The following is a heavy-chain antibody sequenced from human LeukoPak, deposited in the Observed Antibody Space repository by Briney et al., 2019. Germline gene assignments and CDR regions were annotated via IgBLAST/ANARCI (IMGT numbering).Heavy chain of an antibody. D-gene: IGHD5-18*01. CDR1: GYTFTGYY. CDR3: AVCGYSYALQSDYYYVDV. V-gene: IGHV1-2*02. Sequence: ASVKVSCKASGYTFTGYYMHWVRQAPGQGLEWMGWINPNSGGTNYAQKFQGRVTMTRDTSISTAYMELSRLRSDDTAVYYCAVCGYSYALQSDYYYVDVWGKGTTVTVSS. J-gene: IGHJ6*03. CDR2: INPNSGGT.